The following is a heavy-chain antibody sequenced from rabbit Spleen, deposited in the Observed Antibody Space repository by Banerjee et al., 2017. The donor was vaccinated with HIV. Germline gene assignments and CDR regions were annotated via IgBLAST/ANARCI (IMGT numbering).Heavy chain of an antibody. V-gene: IGHV1S45*01. CDR2: IYTGSSGST. J-gene: IGHJ4*01. CDR3: ARDVVSDGWYVFNL. CDR1: GFSFSSSHW. Sequence: QEQLEESGGGLVQPEGSLTLTCTASGFSFSSSHWICWVRQAPGKGLEWIACIYTGSSGSTYYASWAKGRFTISKTSSTTVTLQMTSLTAADTATYFCARDVVSDGWYVFNLWGPGTLVTVS. D-gene: IGHD6-1*01.